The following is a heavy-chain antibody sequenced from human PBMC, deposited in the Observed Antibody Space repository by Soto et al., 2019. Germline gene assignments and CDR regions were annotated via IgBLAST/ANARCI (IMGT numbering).Heavy chain of an antibody. J-gene: IGHJ6*02. CDR3: ARSHTGVRFYYGMDV. V-gene: IGHV1-69*12. D-gene: IGHD3-10*01. CDR1: GGTFSSYA. CDR2: IIPIFGTA. Sequence: QVQLVQSGAEVKKPGSSVKVSCKASGGTFSSYAISWVRQAPGQGLEWMGGIIPIFGTANYAQKFQGRVTITADESTSTAHIEPSSLSSEETAVYYCARSHTGVRFYYGMDVWGQGTTVTVSS.